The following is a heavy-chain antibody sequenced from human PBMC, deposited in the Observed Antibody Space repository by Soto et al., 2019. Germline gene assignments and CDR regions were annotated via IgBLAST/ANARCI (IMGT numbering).Heavy chain of an antibody. J-gene: IGHJ4*02. V-gene: IGHV3-30*18. D-gene: IGHD6-19*01. Sequence: VQLVGSGGGGVQPGRSLRLSCAASGFTFSDYAMHWVRQAPGKGLEWVAVVSHDGRNTHYADSVKGRFTNTRESSKNTVSREVTSVRAEDTAVYSVAKGGRQWLVTCDFNYWGQGALVTVSS. CDR3: AKGGRQWLVTCDFNY. CDR1: GFTFSDYA. CDR2: VSHDGRNT.